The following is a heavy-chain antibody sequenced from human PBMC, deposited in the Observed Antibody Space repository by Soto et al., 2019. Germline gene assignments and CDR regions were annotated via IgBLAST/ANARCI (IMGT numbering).Heavy chain of an antibody. CDR1: GFTFSSYG. D-gene: IGHD3-10*01. CDR2: IWYDGSNK. V-gene: IGHV3-33*01. Sequence: QVQLVESGGGVVQPGRSLRLSCAASGFTFSSYGMHWVRQAPGKGLEWVAVIWYDGSNKYYADSVKGRFTISRDNSKNTLYLQMNSLRAEDTAVYYCAREGSRDFDYWGQGTLVTVSS. J-gene: IGHJ4*02. CDR3: AREGSRDFDY.